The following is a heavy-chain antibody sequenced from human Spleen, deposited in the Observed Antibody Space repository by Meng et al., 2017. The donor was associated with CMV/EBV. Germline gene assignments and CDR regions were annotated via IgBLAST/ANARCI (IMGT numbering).Heavy chain of an antibody. CDR2: INSDGSST. V-gene: IGHV3-74*01. J-gene: IGHJ6*02. Sequence: GESLKISCAASGFTFSSYWMHWVRQAPGKGLVWVSRINSDGSSTSYADSVKGRFTISRDNAKNSLYLQMNSLRAEDTALYYCAKAIDSFYFGMDVWGQGTTVTVSS. D-gene: IGHD2-15*01. CDR1: GFTFSSYW. CDR3: AKAIDSFYFGMDV.